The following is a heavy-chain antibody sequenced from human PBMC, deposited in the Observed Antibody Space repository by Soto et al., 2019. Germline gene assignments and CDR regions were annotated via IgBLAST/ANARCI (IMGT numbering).Heavy chain of an antibody. D-gene: IGHD3-3*01. CDR3: GGGLSEWGRIDF. J-gene: IGHJ4*02. Sequence: SETLSLTCTVSGGCITNYYWSWMQRPPGKRLEYIGYMDYSGNTYWNRSLKSRVTISGDASNNYFSRKCSSVSAADPALSYCGGGLSEWGRIDFCGQGTLGTVSS. CDR2: MDYSGNT. V-gene: IGHV4-59*01. CDR1: GGCITNYY.